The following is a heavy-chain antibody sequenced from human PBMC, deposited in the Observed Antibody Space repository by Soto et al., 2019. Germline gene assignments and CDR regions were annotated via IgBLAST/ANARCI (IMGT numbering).Heavy chain of an antibody. Sequence: EVQLVESGGGLVQPGGSLRLSCAASGFTFSSYSMNWVRQAPGKGLEWVSYISSSSSTIYYADSVKGRFTISRDNAKNSLCLQMNSLRDEDTAVYYCARDGGWLLDYWGQGTLVTVSS. CDR3: ARDGGWLLDY. J-gene: IGHJ4*02. D-gene: IGHD5-12*01. CDR1: GFTFSSYS. CDR2: ISSSSSTI. V-gene: IGHV3-48*02.